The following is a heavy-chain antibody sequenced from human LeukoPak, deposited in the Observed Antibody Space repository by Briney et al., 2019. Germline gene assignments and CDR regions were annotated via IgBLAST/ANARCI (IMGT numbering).Heavy chain of an antibody. CDR1: GFTFTSSA. J-gene: IGHJ4*02. Sequence: ASVKVSCKASGFTFTSSAMQWVRQARGQRLEWIGWIVVGSGNTNYAQKFQERVTITRDMSTSTAYMELSSLRSEDTAVYYCAASGYSYGRDYFDYWGQGTLVTVSS. D-gene: IGHD5-18*01. V-gene: IGHV1-58*02. CDR2: IVVGSGNT. CDR3: AASGYSYGRDYFDY.